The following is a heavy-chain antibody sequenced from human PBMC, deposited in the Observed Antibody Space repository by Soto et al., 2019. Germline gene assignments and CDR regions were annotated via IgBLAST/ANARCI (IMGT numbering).Heavy chain of an antibody. CDR3: ARGVSCGGDCYRD. CDR2: MSPNSGNT. CDR1: GYTFTSYD. V-gene: IGHV1-8*01. Sequence: ASVKVSCKASGYTFTSYDINWVRQATGQGLEWMGWMSPNSGNTGYAQKYQGRVTMTRNTSIGTAYMELSSLRSEDTAVYYCARGVSCGGDCYRDWGQGTPVTVSS. J-gene: IGHJ4*02. D-gene: IGHD2-21*02.